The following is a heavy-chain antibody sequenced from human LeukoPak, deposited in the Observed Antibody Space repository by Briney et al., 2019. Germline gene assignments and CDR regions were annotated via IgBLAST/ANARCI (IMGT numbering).Heavy chain of an antibody. Sequence: SETLSLTCAVYGGSFSGYYWGWIRQPPGKGLEWIGEINHSGSTNYNPSLKSRVTISVDTYKNQFSLKLSSVTAADTAVYYCARRYYYDSSGSQSSPIDYWGQGTLVTVSS. V-gene: IGHV4-34*01. J-gene: IGHJ4*02. CDR3: ARRYYYDSSGSQSSPIDY. D-gene: IGHD3-22*01. CDR1: GGSFSGYY. CDR2: INHSGST.